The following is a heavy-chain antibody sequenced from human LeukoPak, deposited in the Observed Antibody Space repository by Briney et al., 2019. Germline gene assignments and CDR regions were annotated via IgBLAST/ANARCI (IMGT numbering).Heavy chain of an antibody. CDR2: INNDGSNP. J-gene: IGHJ5*02. CDR3: AKGRISSGWVRPQKILNWFDP. CDR1: GFTFSTYW. Sequence: GGSLRLSCAASGFTFSTYWMHWVRQAPGKGLVWVSRINNDGSNPTYADSVKGRFTISRDNAKNTLYLQMNSLRAEDTAVYYCAKGRISSGWVRPQKILNWFDPWGQGTLVTVSS. D-gene: IGHD6-19*01. V-gene: IGHV3-74*01.